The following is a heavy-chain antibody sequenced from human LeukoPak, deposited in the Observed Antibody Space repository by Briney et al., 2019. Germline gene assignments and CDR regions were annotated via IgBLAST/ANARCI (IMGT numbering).Heavy chain of an antibody. CDR2: IYYSGSA. V-gene: IGHV4-59*12. D-gene: IGHD5-18*01. CDR3: ARNRGYSYGYHYYYYGMDV. Sequence: SETLSLTCTVSGGSLSSYYWSWIRQPPGKGLEWIGYIYYSGSAKYNPSLKSRVTISVDTSKNQFSLKLSSVTAADTAVYYCARNRGYSYGYHYYYYGMDVWGQGTTVTVSS. J-gene: IGHJ6*02. CDR1: GGSLSSYY.